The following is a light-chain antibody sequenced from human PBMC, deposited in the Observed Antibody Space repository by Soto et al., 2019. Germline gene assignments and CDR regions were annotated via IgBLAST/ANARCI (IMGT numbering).Light chain of an antibody. CDR1: SSNIGAGYD. CDR2: GNS. CDR3: QSYDSSLSGYV. J-gene: IGLJ1*01. V-gene: IGLV1-40*01. Sequence: QSVLTQPPSVSGAPGQRVTISYTGSSSNIGAGYDVHWYQQLPGTAPKLLIYGNSNRPSGVPDRFSGSKSGTSASLAITGLQAEDEADYYCQSYDSSLSGYVFGTGTK.